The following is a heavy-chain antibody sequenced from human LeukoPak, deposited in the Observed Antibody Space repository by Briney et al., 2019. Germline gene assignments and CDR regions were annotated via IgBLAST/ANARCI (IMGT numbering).Heavy chain of an antibody. J-gene: IGHJ3*02. CDR2: IYYSGAT. CDR3: ARHRRHYDISTGYYAGPIDI. D-gene: IGHD3-9*01. Sequence: SETLSLTCTVSGGSISNYYWTWIRQPPGKGLEWIGYIYYSGATYYNPSLKSRVTISVDTSKNQFSLKLSSVTAADTAVYYCARHRRHYDISTGYYAGPIDIWGQGTMATVSS. V-gene: IGHV4-59*08. CDR1: GGSISNYY.